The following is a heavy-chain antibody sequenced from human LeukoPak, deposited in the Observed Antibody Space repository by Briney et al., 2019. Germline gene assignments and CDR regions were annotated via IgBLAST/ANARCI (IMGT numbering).Heavy chain of an antibody. Sequence: GASVKVSCKASGYTFTGHYMHWVRLAPGQGLEWMGWINPNIGGPNYAQKFQGRDIMTRDTSISTAYMELRRLTSDDTAVCYCARTKGYCTSTSCPGGMDVWGQGTTVTVTS. CDR1: GYTFTGHY. J-gene: IGHJ6*02. D-gene: IGHD2-2*01. V-gene: IGHV1-2*02. CDR2: INPNIGGP. CDR3: ARTKGYCTSTSCPGGMDV.